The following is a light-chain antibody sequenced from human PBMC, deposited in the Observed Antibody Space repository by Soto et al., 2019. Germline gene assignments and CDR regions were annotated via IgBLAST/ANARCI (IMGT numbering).Light chain of an antibody. CDR1: SSDVGGYNY. Sequence: QSALTQPASVSGSPGQSITISCTGTSSDVGGYNYVSWYQQHPGKAPKLMIYDVSNRHSGVSNRFSGSKSGNTASLTISGLQAEDEADHYCSSYISSSTLLYVFGTGTKLTVL. CDR2: DVS. V-gene: IGLV2-14*01. J-gene: IGLJ1*01. CDR3: SSYISSSTLLYV.